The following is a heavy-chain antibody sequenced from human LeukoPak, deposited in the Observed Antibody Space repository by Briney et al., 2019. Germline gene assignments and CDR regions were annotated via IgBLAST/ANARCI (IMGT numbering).Heavy chain of an antibody. CDR1: GYTFTSYY. CDR3: ARGGLDYDFWSGPRNWFDP. CDR2: INPSGGST. Sequence: VASVKVSCKASGYTFTSYYMHWVRQAPGQGLEWMGIINPSGGSTSYAQKFQGRVTMTRDMSTSTVYMELSSLRSEDTAAYYCARGGLDYDFWSGPRNWFDPWGQGTLVTVST. V-gene: IGHV1-46*01. D-gene: IGHD3-3*01. J-gene: IGHJ5*02.